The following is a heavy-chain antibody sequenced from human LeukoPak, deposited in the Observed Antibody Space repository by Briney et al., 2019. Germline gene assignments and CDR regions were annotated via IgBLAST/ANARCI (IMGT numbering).Heavy chain of an antibody. J-gene: IGHJ4*02. CDR1: GFTFSSYS. V-gene: IGHV3-21*01. D-gene: IGHD1-26*01. CDR3: ARVPSGSSVVDY. Sequence: PGGSLRLSCAASGFTFSSYSMNWVRQAPGKGLEWVSSISSSSYIYYADSVKGRFTISRDNAKNSLYLQMNSLRAEDTAVYYCARVPSGSSVVDYWGQGTLVTVSS. CDR2: ISSSSYI.